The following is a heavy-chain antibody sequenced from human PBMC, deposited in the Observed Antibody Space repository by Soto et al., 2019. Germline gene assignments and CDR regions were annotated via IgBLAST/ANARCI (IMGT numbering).Heavy chain of an antibody. V-gene: IGHV1-69*01. CDR3: ARPRGYCSSTSCYFFY. J-gene: IGHJ4*02. CDR1: GGTFSSYA. CDR2: IIPIFGTA. Sequence: QVQLVQSGAEVKKPGSSVKVSCKASGGTFSSYAISWVRQAPGQGLEWMGGIIPIFGTANYAQKFQGRVTITADESTSTAYMELSSLISEDMAVYYCARPRGYCSSTSCYFFYWGQGTLVTVSS. D-gene: IGHD2-2*01.